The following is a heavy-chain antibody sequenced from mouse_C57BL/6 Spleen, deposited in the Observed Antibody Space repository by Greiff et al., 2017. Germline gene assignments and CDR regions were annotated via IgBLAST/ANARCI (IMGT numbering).Heavy chain of an antibody. J-gene: IGHJ1*03. D-gene: IGHD1-1*01. CDR3: ARDYYDSSYWYFDV. CDR1: GFTFTDYY. Sequence: EVHLVESEGGLVQPGSSMKLSCTASGFTFTDYYMAWVRQVPEKSLEWIANINYNGSSTSYLDSLKGRFIISRDNAKNILYLQMSSLKSEDTATYYGARDYYDSSYWYFDVWGTGTTVTVSS. V-gene: IGHV5-16*01. CDR2: INYNGSST.